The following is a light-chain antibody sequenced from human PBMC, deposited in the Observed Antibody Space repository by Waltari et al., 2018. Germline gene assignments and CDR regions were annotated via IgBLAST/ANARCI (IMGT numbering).Light chain of an antibody. CDR2: DVI. CDR3: LSFSAVGTRV. V-gene: IGLV2-14*03. CDR1: SSDVGRYNY. J-gene: IGLJ1*01. Sequence: QSALTQPASVSGSPGQSITISCTGTSSDVGRYNYVSWYQQHPDKVPKLLIFDVIYRPSGVSDRFSGSKSGNTAPLTISGLRADDEADYYCLSFSAVGTRVFGTGTRVTVL.